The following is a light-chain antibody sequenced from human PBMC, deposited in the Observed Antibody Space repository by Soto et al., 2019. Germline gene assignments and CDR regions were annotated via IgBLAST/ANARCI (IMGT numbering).Light chain of an antibody. V-gene: IGKV1-39*01. CDR1: ESISSY. Sequence: DIQMTQSPSSLSAAVGDMVTITCRAGESISSYLNWYQQKPGKAPKLLIYAASSLQTGVPSRFSGSGSVTDFSLTISSLQPEDFSTYYCQQSYSTPRTFGQGTKVDI. CDR2: AAS. J-gene: IGKJ1*01. CDR3: QQSYSTPRT.